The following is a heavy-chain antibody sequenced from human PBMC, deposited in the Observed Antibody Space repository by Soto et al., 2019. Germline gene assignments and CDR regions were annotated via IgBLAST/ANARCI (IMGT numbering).Heavy chain of an antibody. J-gene: IGHJ6*02. D-gene: IGHD6-19*01. V-gene: IGHV3-7*01. CDR1: GFTFSSYW. CDR2: IKQDGSEK. Sequence: GGSLRLSCAASGFTFSSYWMSWVRQAPGKGLEWVANIKQDGSEKYYVDSVKGRFTISRDNAKNSLYLQMNSLRAEDTAVYYCARDVRSSGWYWSVIDYYGMDVWGQGTTVTVSS. CDR3: ARDVRSSGWYWSVIDYYGMDV.